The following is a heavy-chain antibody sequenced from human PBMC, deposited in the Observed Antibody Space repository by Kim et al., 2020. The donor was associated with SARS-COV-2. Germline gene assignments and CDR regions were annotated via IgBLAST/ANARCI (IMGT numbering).Heavy chain of an antibody. D-gene: IGHD6-13*01. CDR1: GFTFSSYG. V-gene: IGHV3-74*01. J-gene: IGHJ5*02. CDR3: ARGSFQQGFDP. Sequence: GGSLRLSCEASGFTFSSYGMNWVRQGPGKGLVWVSRIKSDGSDTHYADSVKGRFTISRDNDKNTLHLQLNSLGIEDTAIYYCARGSFQQGFDPWGQGTLVTVSS. CDR2: IKSDGSDT.